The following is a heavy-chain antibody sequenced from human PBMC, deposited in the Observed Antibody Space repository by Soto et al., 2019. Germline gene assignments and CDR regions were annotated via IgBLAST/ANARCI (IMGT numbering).Heavy chain of an antibody. Sequence: EVQLVESGGGLVQPGRSLRLSCAASGFTFDDYAMHWVRQAPGKGLEWVSGISWNSGSIGYADSVKGRFTISRDNAKNSLYLQMNSLRAEDTALYYCAKDKGGAAAGIFDYWGQGTLVTVSS. D-gene: IGHD6-13*01. J-gene: IGHJ4*02. V-gene: IGHV3-9*01. CDR1: GFTFDDYA. CDR3: AKDKGGAAAGIFDY. CDR2: ISWNSGSI.